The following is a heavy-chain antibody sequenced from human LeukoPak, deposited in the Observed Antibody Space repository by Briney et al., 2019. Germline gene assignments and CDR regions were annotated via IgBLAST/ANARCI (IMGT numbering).Heavy chain of an antibody. CDR3: AIRSYYYDSSGYLEAEYFQH. V-gene: IGHV1-24*01. D-gene: IGHD3-22*01. Sequence: ASVKVSCKVSGYTLSELSMHWVRQAPGKGLEWMGGFDPEDGETIYAQKFQGRVTMTEDTSTDTAYMELSSLRSEDTAVYYCAIRSYYYDSSGYLEAEYFQHWGQGTLVTVSS. CDR2: FDPEDGET. J-gene: IGHJ1*01. CDR1: GYTLSELS.